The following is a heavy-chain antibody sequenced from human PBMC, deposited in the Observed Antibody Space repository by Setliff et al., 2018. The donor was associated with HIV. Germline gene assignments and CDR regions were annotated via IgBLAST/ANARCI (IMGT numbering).Heavy chain of an antibody. CDR1: GGSFSGYY. J-gene: IGHJ4*02. D-gene: IGHD3-10*01. Sequence: SETMSLTCAFNGGSFSGYYWMWIRQSPGEGLEWIGEINHSGNTNYNPSLKSRVTMSGDTSKNQFSLNLTSVTAADTAVYFCARGLGRGSGTYYNPPGYWGPGTLVTVSS. CDR2: INHSGNT. V-gene: IGHV4-34*01. CDR3: ARGLGRGSGTYYNPPGY.